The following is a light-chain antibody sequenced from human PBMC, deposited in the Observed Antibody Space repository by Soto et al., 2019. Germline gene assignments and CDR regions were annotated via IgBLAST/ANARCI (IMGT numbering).Light chain of an antibody. J-gene: IGLJ1*01. CDR3: SAYTTTSTLI. Sequence: QSVLTQPRSVSGPPGQSVTISCTGTSSDVGGYDYVSWYQQHPGTAPKLMLYEVNNRPSGVSNRFSGSKSGNTASLIISGLQTEDEADYYCSAYTTTSTLIFGTGTKVTVL. CDR1: SSDVGGYDY. CDR2: EVN. V-gene: IGLV2-14*01.